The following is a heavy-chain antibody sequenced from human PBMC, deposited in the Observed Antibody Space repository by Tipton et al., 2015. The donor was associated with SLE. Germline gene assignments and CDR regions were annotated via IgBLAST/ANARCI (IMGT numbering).Heavy chain of an antibody. J-gene: IGHJ4*02. D-gene: IGHD3-9*01. CDR1: GFTFSSYE. CDR3: ARHDTLTGFFDN. Sequence: GSLRLSCAASGFTFSSYEMNWVRQAPGKGLEWVSYISSSGSTIYYADSVKGRFTISRDNAKNSLYLQMNSLRAEDTAVYYCARHDTLTGFFDNWGQGTLVTVSS. CDR2: ISSSGSTI. V-gene: IGHV3-48*03.